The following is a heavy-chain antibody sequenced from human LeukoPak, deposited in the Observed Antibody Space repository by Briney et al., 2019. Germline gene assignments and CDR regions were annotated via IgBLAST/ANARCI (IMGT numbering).Heavy chain of an antibody. V-gene: IGHV1-69*13. J-gene: IGHJ4*02. CDR1: GGTFSSYA. D-gene: IGHD3-22*01. CDR2: IIPIFGTA. Sequence: SVKVSCKASGGTFSSYAISWVRQAPGQGLEWMGGIIPIFGTANYAQKFQGRVTITADESTSTAYMELSSLRSEDTAVYYCARGSTDYYDSSGYYYPYDYWGQGTLVTVSS. CDR3: ARGSTDYYDSSGYYYPYDY.